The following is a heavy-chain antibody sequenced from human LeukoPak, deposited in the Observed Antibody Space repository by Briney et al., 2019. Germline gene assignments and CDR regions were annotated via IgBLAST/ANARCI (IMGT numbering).Heavy chain of an antibody. V-gene: IGHV4-34*01. CDR1: GGSFSSYY. J-gene: IGHJ4*02. D-gene: IGHD2-15*01. CDR3: ARDGGYCSGGSCYSDN. Sequence: PAETLSLTCAVYGGSFSSYYWSWIRQPPGKGLEWIGEINHSGSTKYNPSLKTRVTMSVDTAKNPLSLKMSSLTAADTAVYYCARDGGYCSGGSCYSDNWGQGTLVTVSS. CDR2: INHSGST.